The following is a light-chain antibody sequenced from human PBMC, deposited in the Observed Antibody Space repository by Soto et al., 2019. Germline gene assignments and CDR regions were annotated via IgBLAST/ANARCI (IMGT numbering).Light chain of an antibody. Sequence: QSVLAQPPSVSGAPGQRVTISCTGSNSNIGAGYDVHWYQQLPGTAPKLLIYGNTNRPSGVPDRFSGSRSGTSASLAITGLQADDEADYYSHSQDRSLNGYVFGTGTKLTVL. CDR3: HSQDRSLNGYV. CDR2: GNT. V-gene: IGLV1-40*01. J-gene: IGLJ1*01. CDR1: NSNIGAGYD.